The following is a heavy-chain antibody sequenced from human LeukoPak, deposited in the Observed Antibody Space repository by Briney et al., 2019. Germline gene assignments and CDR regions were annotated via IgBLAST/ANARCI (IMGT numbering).Heavy chain of an antibody. J-gene: IGHJ4*02. Sequence: GGSLRLSCAASGFTFSSYWMHWVRQRPGKGLVWVSRIHLDGRTTNYADSVKGRFTISRDNAKNTLSLEMNSLRLEDTAVYYCARGGSPSDYWGQGTLVSVSS. CDR1: GFTFSSYW. CDR3: ARGGSPSDY. CDR2: IHLDGRTT. V-gene: IGHV3-74*01. D-gene: IGHD3-16*01.